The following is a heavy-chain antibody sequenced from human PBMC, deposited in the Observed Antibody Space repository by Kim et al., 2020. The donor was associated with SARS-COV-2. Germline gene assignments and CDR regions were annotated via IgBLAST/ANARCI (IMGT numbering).Heavy chain of an antibody. V-gene: IGHV3-23*01. Sequence: TYYADSVKGRFTISRDNSKNTLYLQMNSLRAEDTAVYYCAKWPFQGYFDYWGQGTLVTVSS. J-gene: IGHJ4*02. CDR2: T. CDR3: AKWPFQGYFDY.